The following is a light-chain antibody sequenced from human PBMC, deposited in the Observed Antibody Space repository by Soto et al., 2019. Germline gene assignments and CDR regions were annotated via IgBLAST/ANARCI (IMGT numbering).Light chain of an antibody. J-gene: IGKJ2*01. Sequence: DIHMTQSPPSLSAAVGDRLTITCRTSQRVYNLLNCYHQKAGEAPKLLIYDASTFKSGVPSRFHGSGSGTDFSLTISDLQPEDVGTYFCQQRYATPFTFGPGTKLEI. V-gene: IGKV1-39*01. CDR1: QRVYNL. CDR3: QQRYATPFT. CDR2: DAS.